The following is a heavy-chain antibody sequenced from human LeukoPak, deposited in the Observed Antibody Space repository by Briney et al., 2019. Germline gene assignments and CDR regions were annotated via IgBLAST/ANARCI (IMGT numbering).Heavy chain of an antibody. CDR3: ARGTWETAARPYSFDT. Sequence: GASVKVSCKAFGFSFISFGFNWVRQAPGQGLEWMGWISGYNGDTKYAQKFQGRVTMTTDKSTSTACMELRSLRSDDTAVYYCARGTWETAARPYSFDTWGQGTLVTVTS. D-gene: IGHD1-26*01. CDR2: ISGYNGDT. V-gene: IGHV1-18*01. J-gene: IGHJ4*02. CDR1: GFSFISFG.